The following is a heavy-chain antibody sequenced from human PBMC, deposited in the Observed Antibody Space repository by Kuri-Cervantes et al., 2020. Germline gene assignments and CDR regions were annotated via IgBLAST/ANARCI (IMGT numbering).Heavy chain of an antibody. D-gene: IGHD6-19*01. CDR2: IYYSGST. Sequence: SETLSLTCTVSGGSISSSSYYWGWIRQPPGKGLEWIGSIYYSGSTYYNPSLKSRVTISVDKSKNQFSLKLSSVTAADTAVYYCARGGGQWLSGSRKAKGWSDYWGQGTLVTVSS. CDR1: GGSISSSSYY. J-gene: IGHJ4*02. V-gene: IGHV4-39*07. CDR3: ARGGGQWLSGSRKAKGWSDY.